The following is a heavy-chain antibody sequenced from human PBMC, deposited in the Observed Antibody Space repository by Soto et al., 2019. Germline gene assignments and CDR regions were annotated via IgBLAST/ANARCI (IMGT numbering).Heavy chain of an antibody. CDR3: ARDHGEPYYYYGMDV. CDR1: GYTFTSYG. D-gene: IGHD4-17*01. CDR2: ISAYNGNT. J-gene: IGHJ6*02. V-gene: IGHV1-18*01. Sequence: ASVKVSCKASGYTFTSYGISWVRQAPGQGLEWMGWISAYNGNTNYAQKLQGRVTMTTDTSTSTAYMELRSLRSDDTAVYYGARDHGEPYYYYGMDVWGQGTTVTVSS.